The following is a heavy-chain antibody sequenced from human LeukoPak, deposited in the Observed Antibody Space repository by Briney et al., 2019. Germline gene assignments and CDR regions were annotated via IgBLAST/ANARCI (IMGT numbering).Heavy chain of an antibody. V-gene: IGHV3-48*03. CDR1: GFTFSSYE. Sequence: GGSLRLSCAASGFTFSSYEMNLVRQAPGKGLEWVSYISSSGSTIYYADSVKGRFTISRDNAKNSLYLQMNSLRAEDTAVYYCARAQPQFHYGSGRYQYYFDYWGQGTLVTVSS. D-gene: IGHD3-10*01. J-gene: IGHJ4*02. CDR3: ARAQPQFHYGSGRYQYYFDY. CDR2: ISSSGSTI.